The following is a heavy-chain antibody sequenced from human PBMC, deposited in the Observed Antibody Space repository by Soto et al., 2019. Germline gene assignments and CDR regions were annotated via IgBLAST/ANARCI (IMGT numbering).Heavy chain of an antibody. CDR2: IIPIFGTA. Sequence: QVQLVQSGAEVKKPGSSVKVTCKASGGTFSSYAISWVRQAPGQGLEWMGGIIPIFGTANYAQKFQGRVTITADESTSTAYMGLSSLRSEDTAVYYCAIAPTGTPGRYYYGMDVWGEGTTVTVSS. CDR1: GGTFSSYA. V-gene: IGHV1-69*01. CDR3: AIAPTGTPGRYYYGMDV. D-gene: IGHD1-1*01. J-gene: IGHJ6*04.